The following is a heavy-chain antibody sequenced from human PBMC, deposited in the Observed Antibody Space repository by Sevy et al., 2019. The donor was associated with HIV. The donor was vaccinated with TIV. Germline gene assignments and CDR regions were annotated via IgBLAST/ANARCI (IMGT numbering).Heavy chain of an antibody. Sequence: GGSLRLSCAASGFTYSSYGMHWVRQAPGKGLEWVAVIWYDGSNKEYADSVKGRFTISRDNAKNSLYLQMNSLRAEDTAVYYCAREIRPRQWLTGGCYFDYWGQGTLLTVSS. CDR1: GFTYSSYG. CDR2: IWYDGSNK. J-gene: IGHJ4*02. CDR3: AREIRPRQWLTGGCYFDY. V-gene: IGHV3-33*01. D-gene: IGHD7-27*01.